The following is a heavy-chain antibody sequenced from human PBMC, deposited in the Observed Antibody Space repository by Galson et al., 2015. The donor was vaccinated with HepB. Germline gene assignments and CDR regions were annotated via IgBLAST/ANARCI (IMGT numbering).Heavy chain of an antibody. CDR2: IKSKTDGGTT. CDR3: TTESLGYYDSSGYYYLFDY. J-gene: IGHJ4*02. V-gene: IGHV3-15*07. D-gene: IGHD3-22*01. CDR1: GFTFSNAW. Sequence: SLRLSCAASGFTFSNAWMNWVRQAPGKGLEWVGRIKSKTDGGTTDYAAPVKGRFTISRDDSKNTLYLQMNSLKTEDTAVYYCTTESLGYYDSSGYYYLFDYWGQGTLVTVSS.